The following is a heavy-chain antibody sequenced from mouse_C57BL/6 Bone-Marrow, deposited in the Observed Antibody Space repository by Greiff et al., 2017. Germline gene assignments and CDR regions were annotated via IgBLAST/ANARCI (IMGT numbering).Heavy chain of an antibody. CDR3: AGDKGYAMDY. V-gene: IGHV1-69*01. Sequence: QVQLQQPGPELVMPGASVKMSCKASGYTFTSYWMHWVKQRPGQGLEWIGEIDPSDSYTNYNQKFKGKSTLTVDKSSSTAYMQLSSLTSEDSAVYYCAGDKGYAMDYWGQGTSGTVSA. CDR1: GYTFTSYW. J-gene: IGHJ4*01. CDR2: IDPSDSYT.